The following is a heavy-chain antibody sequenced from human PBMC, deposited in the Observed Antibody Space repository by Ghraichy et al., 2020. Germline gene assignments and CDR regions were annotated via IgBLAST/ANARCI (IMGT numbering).Heavy chain of an antibody. Sequence: GGSLRLSCVSSGFTFSSYSMNWVRQAPGKGLEWISYIISDSNTRYADSVGGRFTISRDNAKNSLYLQMNSLRDEDTAVYFCARDSRYAFDIWGQGTMVTVSS. CDR3: ARDSRYAFDI. CDR1: GFTFSSYS. V-gene: IGHV3-48*02. J-gene: IGHJ3*02. CDR2: IISDSNTR.